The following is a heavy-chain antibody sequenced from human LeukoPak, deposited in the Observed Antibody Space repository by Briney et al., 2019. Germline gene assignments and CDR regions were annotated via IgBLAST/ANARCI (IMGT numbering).Heavy chain of an antibody. CDR3: ARSARLMKGVVEVTALDD. V-gene: IGHV3-48*03. J-gene: IGHJ4*02. D-gene: IGHD3-3*01. CDR1: GFTFRSYE. Sequence: GRSLRLSCEDSGFTFRSYEMSWVRQAPGKGLEWIAYLSSSGSAFSYADSVKGRFTIARDNAKNSVYLEMNSLRADDTAVYYCARSARLMKGVVEVTALDDWGQGTLVTVSS. CDR2: LSSSGSAF.